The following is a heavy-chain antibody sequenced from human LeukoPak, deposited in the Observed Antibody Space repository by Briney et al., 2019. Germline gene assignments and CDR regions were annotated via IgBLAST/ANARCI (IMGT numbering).Heavy chain of an antibody. D-gene: IGHD5-18*01. V-gene: IGHV1-18*01. CDR3: ARARTKYSYGLTDFDY. J-gene: IGHJ4*02. Sequence: ASVTVSCMPSGYSLTSYVLSWVRQAPRQGLERVGWICAYNGNTNYAQTLQGTVTMTTNTTTSTAYMELRSLRSDDTAVYYCARARTKYSYGLTDFDYWGQGTLVTVSS. CDR2: ICAYNGNT. CDR1: GYSLTSYV.